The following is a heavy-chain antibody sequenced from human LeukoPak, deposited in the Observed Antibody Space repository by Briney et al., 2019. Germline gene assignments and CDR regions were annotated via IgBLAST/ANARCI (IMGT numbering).Heavy chain of an antibody. CDR2: INSDGSST. CDR1: GFTFSNYW. CDR3: ARDGSCSSTSCYYFDY. D-gene: IGHD2-2*01. J-gene: IGHJ4*02. Sequence: GGSLRLSCAASGFTFSNYWIHWVRQAPGKGLVWVSRINSDGSSTSYADSVKGRFTISRDNAKNTLYLQMNSLRAEDTAVYYCARDGSCSSTSCYYFDYWGQGTLVTVSS. V-gene: IGHV3-74*01.